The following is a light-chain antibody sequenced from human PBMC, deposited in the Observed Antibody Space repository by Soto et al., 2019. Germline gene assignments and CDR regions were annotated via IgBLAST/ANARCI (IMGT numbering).Light chain of an antibody. CDR2: GAS. V-gene: IGKV3D-15*01. CDR1: QSVSSS. CDR3: QQYNDWPPLT. Sequence: IVLTQSPATRSLCPSERSTLSCIAIQSVSSSFLAWYQQKPGQAPRLLIYGASNRATGIPARFSGSGSGTEFTLTISSLQSEDFAVYYCQQYNDWPPLTFGGGTKVDIK. J-gene: IGKJ4*01.